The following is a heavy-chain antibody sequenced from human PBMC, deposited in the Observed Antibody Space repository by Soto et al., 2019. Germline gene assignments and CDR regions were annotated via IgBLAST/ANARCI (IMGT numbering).Heavy chain of an antibody. CDR1: GFTVSSNY. D-gene: IGHD3-9*01. V-gene: IGHV3-53*02. CDR3: ATRILRYFDWFPLADY. J-gene: IGHJ4*02. CDR2: IYSGGST. Sequence: EVQLVETGGGLIQPGGSLRLSCAASGFTVSSNYMSWVRQAPGKGLEWVSVIYSGGSTYYADSVKGRFTISRDNSKNTLYLQMNSLRAEDTAVYYCATRILRYFDWFPLADYWGQGTLVTVSS.